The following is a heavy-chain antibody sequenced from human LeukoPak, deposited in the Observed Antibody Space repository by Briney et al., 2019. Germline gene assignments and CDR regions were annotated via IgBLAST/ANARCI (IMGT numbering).Heavy chain of an antibody. CDR1: GFTFSGYS. Sequence: GGSLRLSCAASGFTFSGYSMNWVRQAPGKGLEWVSSISSSSSYIYYADSLKGRFTISRDNAKNSLYLQMNSLRAEDTAVYYCASYLVGAKRSFDYWGQGTLVTVSS. D-gene: IGHD1-26*01. CDR3: ASYLVGAKRSFDY. V-gene: IGHV3-21*01. J-gene: IGHJ4*02. CDR2: ISSSSSYI.